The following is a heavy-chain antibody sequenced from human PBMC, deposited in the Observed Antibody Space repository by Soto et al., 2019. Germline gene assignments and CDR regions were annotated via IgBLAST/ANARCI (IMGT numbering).Heavy chain of an antibody. V-gene: IGHV1-3*01. J-gene: IGHJ4*02. Sequence: GASVKVSCKASGYTFTSYAMNWVRQASGQRLEWMGWINAGNGNTKYSQKFQGRVTITRDTSASTAYMELSSLRSEDTAVYDCARDPGYSYGKIWGQRTPVPVAS. CDR3: ARDPGYSYGKI. D-gene: IGHD5-18*01. CDR1: GYTFTSYA. CDR2: INAGNGNT.